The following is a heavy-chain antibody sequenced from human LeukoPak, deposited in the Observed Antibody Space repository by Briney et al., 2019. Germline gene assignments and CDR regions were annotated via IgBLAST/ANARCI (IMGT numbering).Heavy chain of an antibody. CDR2: ISGSGDST. J-gene: IGHJ6*03. CDR1: GFTFTTYA. Sequence: GGSLRLSCAASGFTFTTYAMAWVRQAPGKGLEWVSAISGSGDSTYYADSVKGRFTISRDNSKNTLYLQMNSLRAEDTAVYYCAKDQDSYYYYYYMDVWGKRDHGHRLL. CDR3: AKDQDSYYYYYYMDV. V-gene: IGHV3-23*01. D-gene: IGHD3/OR15-3a*01.